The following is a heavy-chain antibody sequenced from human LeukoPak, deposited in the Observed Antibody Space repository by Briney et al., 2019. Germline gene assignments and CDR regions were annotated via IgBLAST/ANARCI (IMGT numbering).Heavy chain of an antibody. CDR2: ISYDGSNK. CDR1: GFTFSSYA. D-gene: IGHD2-15*01. Sequence: GGSLRLSCAASGFTFSSYAMHWVRQAPGKGLEWVAVISYDGSNKYYADSVKGRFTISRDNSKNTLYLQMNSLRAEGTAVYYCASSVVAAIPWGQGTLVTVSS. J-gene: IGHJ5*02. V-gene: IGHV3-30*04. CDR3: ASSVVAAIP.